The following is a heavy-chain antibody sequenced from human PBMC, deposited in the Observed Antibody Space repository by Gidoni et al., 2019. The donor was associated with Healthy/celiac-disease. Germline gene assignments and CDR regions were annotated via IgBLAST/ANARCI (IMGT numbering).Heavy chain of an antibody. V-gene: IGHV3-15*01. CDR2: IKSKTDGGTT. Sequence: EVQLVESGGGLVKPGGSLRLSCEASGFTFSNAWMSWVRQAPGKGLEWVGRIKSKTDGGTTDYAAPVKGRFTISRDDSKNTLYLQMNSLKTEDTAVYYCTTDRGYYDSSGYYLYWGQGTLVTVSS. J-gene: IGHJ4*02. CDR1: GFTFSNAW. CDR3: TTDRGYYDSSGYYLY. D-gene: IGHD3-22*01.